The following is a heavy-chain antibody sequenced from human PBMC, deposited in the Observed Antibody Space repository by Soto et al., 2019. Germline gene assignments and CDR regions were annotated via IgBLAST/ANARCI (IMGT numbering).Heavy chain of an antibody. CDR3: GKDLMGEQWLGVMHY. D-gene: IGHD6-19*01. CDR1: GFSFSDYG. Sequence: QVQLEESGGNVVQPGRSLRLSCAASGFSFSDYGMHWVRQAPGKGLESVALLSYDGDKEYYADSVKGRFTISRDKSKSPVFLQMNSLRPEDTAVYYCGKDLMGEQWLGVMHYWGQGTLVTVSS. J-gene: IGHJ4*02. CDR2: LSYDGDKE. V-gene: IGHV3-30*18.